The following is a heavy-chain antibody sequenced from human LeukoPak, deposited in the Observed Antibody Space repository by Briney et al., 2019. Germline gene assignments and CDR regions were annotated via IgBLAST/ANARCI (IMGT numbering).Heavy chain of an antibody. CDR2: ISNDGSKK. CDR1: GFTFSSYG. CDR3: AKDRYSYAFEYSDS. J-gene: IGHJ4*02. D-gene: IGHD5-18*01. V-gene: IGHV3-30*18. Sequence: GGSLRLSCAASGFTFSSYGMHWVRQAPGKGLDWVAVISNDGSKKYFADSVKGRFTISRDNSKNTLSLQVSSLRTEDTAVYYCAKDRYSYAFEYSDSWGQGTLVTVSS.